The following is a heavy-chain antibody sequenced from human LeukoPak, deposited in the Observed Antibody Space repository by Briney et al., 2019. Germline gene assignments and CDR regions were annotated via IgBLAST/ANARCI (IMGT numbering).Heavy chain of an antibody. CDR1: GGSISSSSYY. D-gene: IGHD3-10*01. V-gene: IGHV4-39*01. CDR2: IYYSGST. Sequence: PSATLSLTCTVSGGSISSSSYYWGWIRQPPGKGWEWIGSIYYSGSTYYNPSLKSRVTISVDTSKNQFSLKLSSVTAADTAVYYCARRGTNYYGSGVYYFDYWGQGTPVTVSS. J-gene: IGHJ4*02. CDR3: ARRGTNYYGSGVYYFDY.